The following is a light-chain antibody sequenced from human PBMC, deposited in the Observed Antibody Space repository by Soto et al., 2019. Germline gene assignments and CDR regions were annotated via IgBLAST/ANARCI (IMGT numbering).Light chain of an antibody. CDR2: CAS. J-gene: IGKJ1*01. Sequence: EIVLTQSPGTLSLSPGERATLSCRASQSVRSSYLAWYKQKPGQAPRLLIYCASSRATRIPDRFSGSGSGTDFTLTISRLEPEDFAVYYCQQYGSSPRTFGQGPKVEI. CDR3: QQYGSSPRT. V-gene: IGKV3-20*01. CDR1: QSVRSSY.